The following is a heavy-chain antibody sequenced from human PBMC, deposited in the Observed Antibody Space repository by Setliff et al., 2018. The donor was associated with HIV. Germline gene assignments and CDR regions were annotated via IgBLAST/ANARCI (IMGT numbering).Heavy chain of an antibody. V-gene: IGHV4-59*08. CDR3: AAVASGGVTFDI. CDR1: GDPISTYY. J-gene: IGHJ3*02. D-gene: IGHD3-16*01. Sequence: PSETLSLTCTVSGDPISTYYWSWVRKPPGKGLEWIGYVYYSGSTSYSPSLKSRVTISVDTSKNQFSLKLSSVTAADTAVYYCAAVASGGVTFDIWGRGTMVTVSS. CDR2: VYYSGST.